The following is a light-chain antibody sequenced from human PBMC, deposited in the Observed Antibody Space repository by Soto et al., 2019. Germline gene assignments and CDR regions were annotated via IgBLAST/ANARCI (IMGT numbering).Light chain of an antibody. CDR1: QSISSY. Sequence: DIQMTQSPSSLSASVGDRVTITCRASQSISSYLNWYQQKPGKAPKLLIYAASSLQSGVPSRFSGSRSGTDFTLTISSLQPEDFATYYCQQRYSTPPLPFGHGTRLEIK. CDR3: QQRYSTPPLP. V-gene: IGKV1-39*01. J-gene: IGKJ5*01. CDR2: AAS.